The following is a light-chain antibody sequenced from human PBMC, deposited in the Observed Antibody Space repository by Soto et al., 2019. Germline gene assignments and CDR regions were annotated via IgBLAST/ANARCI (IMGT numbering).Light chain of an antibody. V-gene: IGLV2-8*01. Sequence: QSALTQPPSASGSPGQSVTISCTGTSSDVGGYNYVSWYQQHPGKAPKLIIYGVDKRPSGVPDRFSGSTSGNTASLTVSGLQADDEADYYCSSYAGSSNYVFGTGTKGTVL. CDR1: SSDVGGYNY. CDR3: SSYAGSSNYV. CDR2: GVD. J-gene: IGLJ1*01.